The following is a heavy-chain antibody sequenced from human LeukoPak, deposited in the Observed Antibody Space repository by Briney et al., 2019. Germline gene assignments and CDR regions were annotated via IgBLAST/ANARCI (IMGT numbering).Heavy chain of an antibody. D-gene: IGHD6-13*01. CDR3: AKGAAAADFVY. V-gene: IGHV5-10-1*01. Sequence: GESLKISCKGSDYSFTRYWISWARQMPGKGLEWMGRIDPSDSYTNYSPSFQGHVTISADKSISTAYLQWSSLKSSDTAMDYCAKGAAAADFVYWGQGTLVTVSS. CDR1: DYSFTRYW. J-gene: IGHJ4*02. CDR2: IDPSDSYT.